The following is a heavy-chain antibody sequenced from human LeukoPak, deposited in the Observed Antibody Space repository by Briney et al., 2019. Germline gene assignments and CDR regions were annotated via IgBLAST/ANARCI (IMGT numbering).Heavy chain of an antibody. D-gene: IGHD2-15*01. CDR2: IRYDGSNK. Sequence: PGESLRLSCAASGFTFSSYGMHWVRQAPGKGLEWVAFIRYDGSNKYYADSVKGRFTISRDNSKNTLYLQMNSLRAEDTAVYYCAKDLYCSGGSCYSSYMDVWGKGTTVTVSS. V-gene: IGHV3-30*02. CDR3: AKDLYCSGGSCYSSYMDV. J-gene: IGHJ6*03. CDR1: GFTFSSYG.